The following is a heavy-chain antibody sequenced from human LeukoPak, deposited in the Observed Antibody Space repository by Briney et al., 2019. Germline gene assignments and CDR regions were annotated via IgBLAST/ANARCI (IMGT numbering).Heavy chain of an antibody. V-gene: IGHV1-18*01. CDR1: GYTFTSYG. Sequence: ASVKVSCKASGYTFTSYGISWVRQAPGQGLEWMGWISAYRGNTNYAQKLQGRVTMTTDTSTSTAYTEMRRLTSDYTAVYYCARKQLELEWFDPWGQGTLVTVSS. CDR3: ARKQLELEWFDP. CDR2: ISAYRGNT. J-gene: IGHJ5*02. D-gene: IGHD1-7*01.